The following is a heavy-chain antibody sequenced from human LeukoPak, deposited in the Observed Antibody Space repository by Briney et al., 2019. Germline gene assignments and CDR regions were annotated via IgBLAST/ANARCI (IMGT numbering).Heavy chain of an antibody. V-gene: IGHV3-7*02. CDR2: INQDGSEK. D-gene: IGHD1-1*01. CDR1: AFTFSSYC. Sequence: GGSLRLSCAVSAFTFSSYCMSWVRQAPGKGLEWVANINQDGSEKYYVDSVKGRFTISRDNAKNSLYLQMNSLRAEDTAVYYCATYNWNDGGYWGQGTLVTVSS. CDR3: ATYNWNDGGY. J-gene: IGHJ4*02.